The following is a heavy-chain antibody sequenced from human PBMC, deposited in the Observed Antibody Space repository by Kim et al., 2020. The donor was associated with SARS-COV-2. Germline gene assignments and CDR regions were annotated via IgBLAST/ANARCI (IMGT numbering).Heavy chain of an antibody. J-gene: IGHJ6*02. D-gene: IGHD2-2*01. V-gene: IGHV3-21*01. Sequence: GGSLRLSCAASGFTFSSYSMNWVRQAPGKGLEWVSSISSSSSYIYYADSVKGRFTISRDNAKNSLYLQMNSLRAEDTAVYYCARVSRPTYQLLPYYYYGMDVWGQGTTVTVSS. CDR1: GFTFSSYS. CDR3: ARVSRPTYQLLPYYYYGMDV. CDR2: ISSSSSYI.